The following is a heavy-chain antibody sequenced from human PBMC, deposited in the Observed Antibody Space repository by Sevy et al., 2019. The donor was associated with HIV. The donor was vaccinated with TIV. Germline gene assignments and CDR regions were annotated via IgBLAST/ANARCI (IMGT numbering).Heavy chain of an antibody. CDR3: AGENAWGRGYS. J-gene: IGHJ4*02. CDR1: GGSITSLY. CDR2: IYYNGHI. V-gene: IGHV4-59*08. D-gene: IGHD1-26*01. Sequence: SETLSLTCTVSGGSITSLYWNWIRQPPGKGLEWIVNIYYNGHINYNPSLKSRVPLSLDTSKNQFSLRLSSVTAADTAMYYCAGENAWGRGYSWGQGTLVTVSS.